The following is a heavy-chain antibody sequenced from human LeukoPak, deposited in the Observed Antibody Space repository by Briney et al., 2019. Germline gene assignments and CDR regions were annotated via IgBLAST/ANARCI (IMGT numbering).Heavy chain of an antibody. CDR2: IDPNSGDT. V-gene: IGHV1-2*02. J-gene: IGHJ4*02. CDR1: GYAFTGYY. CDR3: ARDTRNGKILRGGDY. D-gene: IGHD4-17*01. Sequence: ASVKVSCKASGYAFTGYYIHWVLQAPGQGLEWVGWIDPNSGDTNSAQKFQGRVTMTRDTSITTAYMELSSLRSDDTAVYYCARDTRNGKILRGGDYWGQGTLVTVSS.